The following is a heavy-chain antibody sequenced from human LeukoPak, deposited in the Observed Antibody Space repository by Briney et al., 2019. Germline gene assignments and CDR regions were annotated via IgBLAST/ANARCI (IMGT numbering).Heavy chain of an antibody. J-gene: IGHJ6*02. CDR1: GGSISSGGYY. Sequence: SETLSLTCTVSGGSISSGGYYWSWIRQHPGKGLEWIGYIYYSGSTYYNPSLKSRVTISVDTSKNQFSLKLSSVTAADTAVYYCAREYCGGDCYLYYYYGMDVWGQGTTVTVSS. CDR2: IYYSGST. CDR3: AREYCGGDCYLYYYYGMDV. V-gene: IGHV4-31*03. D-gene: IGHD2-21*02.